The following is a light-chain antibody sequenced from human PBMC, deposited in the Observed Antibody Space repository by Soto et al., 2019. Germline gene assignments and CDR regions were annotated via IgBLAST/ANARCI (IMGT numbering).Light chain of an antibody. Sequence: QSVLAQPPAVSGTAGQRVSISCTGSRCNIGGGYDVHWYLQLPGTAPKLLINGKDNRPSGGPDRYSVSRSGTSASLAITGLQAEDEAVYYCQCYDNSLGANVLFGGGTQLTVL. V-gene: IGLV1-40*01. CDR2: GKD. CDR3: QCYDNSLGANVL. CDR1: RCNIGGGYD. J-gene: IGLJ2*01.